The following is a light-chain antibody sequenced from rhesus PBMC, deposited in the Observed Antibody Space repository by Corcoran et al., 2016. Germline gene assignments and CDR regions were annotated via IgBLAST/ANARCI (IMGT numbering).Light chain of an antibody. CDR3: YQHSSGYS. V-gene: IGKV3-10*01. CDR2: GAS. Sequence: QVILTQSPATLSLSPGERATLSCRASPSVSSYLAWYQQQPGQAPRLLISGASSRSTGIPDRSSGSGSGTDFTLTSSSLGPEDVGVYHCYQHSSGYSFGQGTKVEIK. CDR1: PSVSSY. J-gene: IGKJ2*01.